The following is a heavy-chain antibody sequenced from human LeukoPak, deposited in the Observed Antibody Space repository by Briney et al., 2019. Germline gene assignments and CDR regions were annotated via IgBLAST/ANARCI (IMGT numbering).Heavy chain of an antibody. Sequence: SQTLSLTCAISGDSVSSNSAAWNWIRQSPSRGLEWLGRTYYRSKWYNDYAVSVKSRITINPDTSKNQFSLQLNSVTPEDTAVYYCARDRASGDCSSTSCYLLENYYFDYWGQGTLVTVSP. J-gene: IGHJ4*02. CDR1: GDSVSSNSAA. CDR2: TYYRSKWYN. D-gene: IGHD2-2*01. V-gene: IGHV6-1*01. CDR3: ARDRASGDCSSTSCYLLENYYFDY.